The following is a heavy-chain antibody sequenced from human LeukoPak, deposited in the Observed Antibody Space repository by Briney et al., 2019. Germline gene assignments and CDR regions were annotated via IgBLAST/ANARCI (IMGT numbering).Heavy chain of an antibody. Sequence: GGSLRLSCAASGFTFSSYATSWVRQAPGKGLEWVSTISGSGGSTYYTDSVKGRFTISRDTSKNTLYLQMNSLRAEDTAVYYCAKFNTKYYFDYWGQGTLVTVSS. V-gene: IGHV3-23*01. J-gene: IGHJ4*02. CDR1: GFTFSSYA. CDR3: AKFNTKYYFDY. CDR2: ISGSGGST.